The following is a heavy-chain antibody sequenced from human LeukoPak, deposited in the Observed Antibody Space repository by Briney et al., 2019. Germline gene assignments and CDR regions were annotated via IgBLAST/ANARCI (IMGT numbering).Heavy chain of an antibody. CDR1: GYTFTSYG. J-gene: IGHJ4*02. Sequence: ASVKVSCKASGYTFTSYGISWVRQAPGQGLEWMGWINPNSGGTNYAQKFQGRVTMTRDTSISTAYMELSRLRSDDTAVYYCARIGAAAGFDYWGQGTLVTVSS. CDR3: ARIGAAAGFDY. D-gene: IGHD6-13*01. CDR2: INPNSGGT. V-gene: IGHV1-2*02.